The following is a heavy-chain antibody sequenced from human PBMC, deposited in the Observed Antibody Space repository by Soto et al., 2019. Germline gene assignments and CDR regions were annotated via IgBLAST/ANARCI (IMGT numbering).Heavy chain of an antibody. CDR1: GFTFSSYG. V-gene: IGHV3-30*18. CDR3: AKVPNDSSGYYSY. Sequence: QVQLVESGGGVVQPGRSLRLSCAASGFTFSSYGMHWVRQAPGKGLEWVAVISYDGSNKYYADSVKGRFTISRDNFKNKLYLQMNCLRAADTAVYYCAKVPNDSSGYYSYWGQGTLVTVSS. D-gene: IGHD3-22*01. CDR2: ISYDGSNK. J-gene: IGHJ4*02.